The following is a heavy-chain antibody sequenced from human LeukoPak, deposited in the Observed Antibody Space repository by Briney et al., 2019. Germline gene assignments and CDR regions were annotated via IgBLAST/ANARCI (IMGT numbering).Heavy chain of an antibody. V-gene: IGHV3-74*01. Sequence: SGGSLRLSCAASGFTFSSYWMHWVRQAPGKGLVWVSRINSDGSSTSYADSVKGRFTISRDNAKNTLYLQMNSLRAEDTAVYYCAKGFDEGITIFGVVMYYYYYGMDVWGQGTTVTVSS. J-gene: IGHJ6*02. D-gene: IGHD3-3*01. CDR3: AKGFDEGITIFGVVMYYYYYGMDV. CDR2: INSDGSST. CDR1: GFTFSSYW.